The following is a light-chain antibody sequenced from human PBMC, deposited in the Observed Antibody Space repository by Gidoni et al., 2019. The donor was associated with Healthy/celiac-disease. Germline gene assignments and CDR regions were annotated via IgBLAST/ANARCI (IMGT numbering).Light chain of an antibody. CDR1: SSNIGSNY. Sequence: SVLTQPPSASGTPGQRVTISCSGSSSNIGSNYVYWYQQLPGTAPKLLIYRNNQRPSEVPDRFSGSKSGTSASLAISGLRSEDEADYYCAAWDDSLSGWVFGGGTKLTVL. CDR3: AAWDDSLSGWV. V-gene: IGLV1-47*01. CDR2: RNN. J-gene: IGLJ3*02.